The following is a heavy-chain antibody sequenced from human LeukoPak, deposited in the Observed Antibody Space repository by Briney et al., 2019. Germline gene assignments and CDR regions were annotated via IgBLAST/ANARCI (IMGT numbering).Heavy chain of an antibody. D-gene: IGHD3-10*01. J-gene: IGHJ3*02. CDR2: IYTSGST. V-gene: IGHV4-61*02. CDR1: GGSISSGSYY. CDR3: ASSWFGESFPRLHDGAFDI. Sequence: PSQTLSLTCTVSGGSISSGSYYWSWIRQPAGKGLEWIGRIYTSGSTNYNPSLKSRVTISVDTSKNQFSLKLSSVTAADTAVYYCASSWFGESFPRLHDGAFDIWGQGTMVTVSS.